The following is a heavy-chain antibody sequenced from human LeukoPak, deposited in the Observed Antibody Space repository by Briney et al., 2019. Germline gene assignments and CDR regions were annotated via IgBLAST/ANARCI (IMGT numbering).Heavy chain of an antibody. CDR2: ISYDGSNK. CDR3: AKGSLVVVQGVFD. D-gene: IGHD3-22*01. J-gene: IGHJ4*02. CDR1: GFTFSSYG. Sequence: PGGSLRLSCAASGFTFSSYGMHWVRQAPGKGLEWVAVISYDGSNKYYADSVEGRFTISRDNSKNTLYLQMNSLRAEDTAVYYCAKGSLVVVQGVFDWGQGTLVTVSS. V-gene: IGHV3-30*18.